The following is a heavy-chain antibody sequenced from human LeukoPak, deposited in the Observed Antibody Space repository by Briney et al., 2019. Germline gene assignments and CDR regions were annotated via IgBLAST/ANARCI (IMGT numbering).Heavy chain of an antibody. CDR3: AKERGSWSFDY. V-gene: IGHV3-66*01. CDR2: SYTGGTT. Sequence: PGGSLRLSCAASGFTFRSCELSWVRQAPGKGLEWVSVSYTGGTTNYADSVKGRFTISRDTSKNMLYLQMTSLRAEDTAVYYCAKERGSWSFDYWGQRTLVTVSS. D-gene: IGHD6-13*01. CDR1: GFTFRSCE. J-gene: IGHJ4*02.